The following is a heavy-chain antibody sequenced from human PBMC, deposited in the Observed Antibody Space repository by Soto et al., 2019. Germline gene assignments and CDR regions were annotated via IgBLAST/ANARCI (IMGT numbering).Heavy chain of an antibody. V-gene: IGHV3-33*01. J-gene: IGHJ4*02. CDR2: IWYDGSNK. D-gene: IGHD3-9*01. Sequence: GGSLRLSCAASGFTFSSYGMHWVRQAPGKGLEWVAVIWYDGSNKYYADSVKGRFTISRDNSKNTLYLQMNSLRAEDTAVYYCTRNSNVLRYFDWPHSFDYWGQGTLVTVSS. CDR1: GFTFSSYG. CDR3: TRNSNVLRYFDWPHSFDY.